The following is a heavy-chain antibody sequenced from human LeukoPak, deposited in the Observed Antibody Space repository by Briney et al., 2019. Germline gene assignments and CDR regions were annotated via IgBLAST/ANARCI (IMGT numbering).Heavy chain of an antibody. D-gene: IGHD2-2*02. J-gene: IGHJ4*02. Sequence: GSLRLSCVASGFTFGDFAMSWVRQAPGKGLEWVGFIKSNTYGGTTDYDASVKGRFLISRDDSKNIAYLQLNSLNTEDTAMYFCTRSVGPGACPGCHILDSWGQGTPVTVSS. CDR3: TRSVGPGACPGCHILDS. CDR1: GFTFGDFA. CDR2: IKSNTYGGTT. V-gene: IGHV3-49*04.